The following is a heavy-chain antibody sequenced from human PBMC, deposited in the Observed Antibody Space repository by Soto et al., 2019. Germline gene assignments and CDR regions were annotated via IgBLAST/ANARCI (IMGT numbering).Heavy chain of an antibody. CDR1: GCSLISGGNY. J-gene: IGHJ4*02. CDR3: ARGLSSPSAAGV. Sequence: LETPCLPRAFPGCSLISGGNYWGWIRQSPGKGLEWIGSVHDTGTTHYNPSLTSRVTISVDTSKNQFSLNVNSVTAADTAVYYCARGLSSPSAAGVWGQGTLVTVSS. CDR2: VHDTGTT. D-gene: IGHD6-6*01. V-gene: IGHV4-39*01.